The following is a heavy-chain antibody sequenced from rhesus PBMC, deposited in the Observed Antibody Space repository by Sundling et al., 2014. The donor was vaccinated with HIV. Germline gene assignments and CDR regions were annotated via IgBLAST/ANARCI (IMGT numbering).Heavy chain of an antibody. CDR2: ISGTTGST. CDR3: ARRLRYFDY. V-gene: IGHV4-165*01. J-gene: IGHJ4*01. CDR1: GASFSGYF. Sequence: QVQLQESGPRPGEAFGDPCPLTCAVSGASFSGYFWGWIRQPPGKGLEWIGYISGTTGSTDYNPSLKSRVVISIDTSKNQLSLKLSSVTAADTAVYFCARRLRYFDYWGQG.